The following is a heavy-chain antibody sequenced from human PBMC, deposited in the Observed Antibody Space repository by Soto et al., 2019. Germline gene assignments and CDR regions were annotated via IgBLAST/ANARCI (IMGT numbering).Heavy chain of an antibody. Sequence: EVQLVESGGGLVKPGGSLRLSCAASGFTFSNAWMSWVRQAPGKGLEWVGRIKSKTDGGTTDYAAPVKGRFTISRDDSKNTLYLQMNSLKTEDTAVYYCTTDRYCSGGSCYQRYYYYMDVWGKGATVTVSS. CDR2: IKSKTDGGTT. CDR1: GFTFSNAW. J-gene: IGHJ6*03. V-gene: IGHV3-15*01. D-gene: IGHD2-15*01. CDR3: TTDRYCSGGSCYQRYYYYMDV.